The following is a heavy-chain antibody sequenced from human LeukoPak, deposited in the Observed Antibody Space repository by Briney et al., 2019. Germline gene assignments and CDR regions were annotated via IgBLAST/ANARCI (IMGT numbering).Heavy chain of an antibody. CDR3: AKGLSMVATTGFDY. J-gene: IGHJ4*02. D-gene: IGHD5-12*01. CDR1: GFTFSNYA. CDR2: ISYDGSNK. V-gene: IGHV3-30*18. Sequence: GGSLRLSCAAYGFTFSNYAMHWVRQAPGKELEWVALISYDGSNKYYADSVKGRFTISRDNSKNTLYLQMNSLRAEDTAVYYCAKGLSMVATTGFDYWGQGTLVTVSS.